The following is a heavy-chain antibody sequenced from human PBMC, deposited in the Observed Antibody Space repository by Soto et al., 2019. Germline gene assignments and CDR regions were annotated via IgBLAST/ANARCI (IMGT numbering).Heavy chain of an antibody. Sequence: PSETLSLTCSVSGDSMNNADYFWTWIRQPPGKGLQWIGYISYSGNTFYNPSLKTRLTMSVDTSKNQFSVRLRSVTAADTAVYYCAREERFSHWLDPWGQGTLVTVSS. J-gene: IGHJ5*02. CDR1: GDSMNNADYF. CDR3: AREERFSHWLDP. V-gene: IGHV4-30-4*01. CDR2: ISYSGNT.